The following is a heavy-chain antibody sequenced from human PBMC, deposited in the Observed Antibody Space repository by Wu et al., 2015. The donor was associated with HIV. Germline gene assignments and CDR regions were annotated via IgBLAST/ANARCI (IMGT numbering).Heavy chain of an antibody. CDR1: GYTFTGYY. CDR2: ISPNSGIT. D-gene: IGHD3-16*01. Sequence: QVQLVQSGAEVKKPGASVKVSCKASGYTFTGYYVQWVRQAPGHGLEWMGWISPNSGITNYAQKFQGRVTMTRDTSINTAYMELRGLKSDDTAVYYCARNADQLGMGWFDPWGQGTLVTVSS. CDR3: ARNADQLGMGWFDP. J-gene: IGHJ5*02. V-gene: IGHV1-2*02.